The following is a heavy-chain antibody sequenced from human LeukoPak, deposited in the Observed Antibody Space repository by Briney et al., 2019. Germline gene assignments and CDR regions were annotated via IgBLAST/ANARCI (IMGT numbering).Heavy chain of an antibody. CDR2: IYYSGST. CDR3: ARLRGGYCSSTSCYGSYYMDV. V-gene: IGHV4-59*01. J-gene: IGHJ6*03. D-gene: IGHD2-2*01. Sequence: SETLSLTCTVSGGSISNYYWSWIRQPPGRGLEWIGYIYYSGSTNYNPSLKSRVTISVDTSKNQFSLRLSSVTAADTAVYYCARLRGGYCSSTSCYGSYYMDVWGKGTTVTISS. CDR1: GGSISNYY.